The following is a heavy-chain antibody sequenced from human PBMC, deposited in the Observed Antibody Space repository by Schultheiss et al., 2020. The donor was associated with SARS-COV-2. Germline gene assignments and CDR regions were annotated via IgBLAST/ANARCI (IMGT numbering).Heavy chain of an antibody. J-gene: IGHJ4*02. CDR1: GFTFSSYG. CDR2: IWYDGSNK. Sequence: GESLKISCAASGFTFSSYGMHWVRQAPGKGLEWVAVIWYDGSNKYYADSVKGRFTISRDNSKNMLYLQMNSLRAEDTVCYCAKGSHGSVAGTHFDNWGQGTLVTVSS. D-gene: IGHD6-19*01. CDR3: AKGSHGSVAGTHFDN. V-gene: IGHV3-33*06.